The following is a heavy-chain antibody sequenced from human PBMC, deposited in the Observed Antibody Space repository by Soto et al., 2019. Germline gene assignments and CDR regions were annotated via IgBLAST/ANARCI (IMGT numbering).Heavy chain of an antibody. V-gene: IGHV1-69*12. D-gene: IGHD3-22*01. CDR1: GGTFSSYA. CDR2: IIPIFGTA. J-gene: IGHJ4*02. CDR3: ASIIEPPDSSGYYFDY. Sequence: QVQLVQSGAEVKKPGSSVKVSCKASGGTFSSYAISWVRQAPGQGLEWMGGIIPIFGTANYAQKFQGRVTITADESTSTAYMELSSLRSEDTAVYYCASIIEPPDSSGYYFDYWGQGTLVTVSS.